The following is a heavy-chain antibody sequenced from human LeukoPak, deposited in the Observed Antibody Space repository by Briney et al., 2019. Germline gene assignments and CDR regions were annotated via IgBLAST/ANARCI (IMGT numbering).Heavy chain of an antibody. D-gene: IGHD5-18*01. CDR2: ISGDGGST. CDR3: AKDTLRGYSYGFHNYMDV. V-gene: IGHV3-43*02. Sequence: GGSLRLSCAASGFTFDDYGMSWVRQAPGKGLEWVSLISGDGGSTYYADSVKGRFTISRDNSKNSLYLQMNSLRTEDTALYYCAKDTLRGYSYGFHNYMDVWGKGTTVTVSS. J-gene: IGHJ6*03. CDR1: GFTFDDYG.